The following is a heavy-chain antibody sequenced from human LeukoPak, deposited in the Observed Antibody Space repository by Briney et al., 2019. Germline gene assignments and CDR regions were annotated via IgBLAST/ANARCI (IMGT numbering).Heavy chain of an antibody. V-gene: IGHV1-2*06. D-gene: IGHD6-19*01. Sequence: ASVKVSCKASGYTFTGYYMHGVRQAPGQGLEWMGRINPNSGGTNYAQKFQGRVAMTRDTSISTAYMELSRLRSDDTAVYYCARDSGSGWYGDFDYWGQGTLVTVSS. CDR2: INPNSGGT. J-gene: IGHJ4*02. CDR1: GYTFTGYY. CDR3: ARDSGSGWYGDFDY.